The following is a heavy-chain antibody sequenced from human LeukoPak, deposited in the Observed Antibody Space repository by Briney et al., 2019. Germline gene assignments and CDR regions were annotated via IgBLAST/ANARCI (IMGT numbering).Heavy chain of an antibody. Sequence: ASVKVSCKASGYTFTSYAMHWVRQAPGQWLEWMGWISAANGNTKYSQKFQGRVTITWDTSASAAYMELSSLRSEDTAVYYCARLGDGDRYYFDYWGQGTLVTVSS. CDR1: GYTFTSYA. CDR2: ISAANGNT. D-gene: IGHD4-17*01. J-gene: IGHJ4*02. V-gene: IGHV1-3*01. CDR3: ARLGDGDRYYFDY.